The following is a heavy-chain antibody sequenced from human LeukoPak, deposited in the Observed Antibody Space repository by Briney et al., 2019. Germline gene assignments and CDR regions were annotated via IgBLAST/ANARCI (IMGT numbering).Heavy chain of an antibody. CDR1: RYTFTSYY. D-gene: IGHD2-2*02. Sequence: ASVKVSCKASRYTFTSYYMHWVRQAPGQGLEWMGIINPSGGSTSYAQKFQGRVTMTRDMSTSTVYMELSSLRSEDTAVYYCARDYPSYCSSTSCYTRGFDPWGQGTLVTVSS. J-gene: IGHJ5*02. CDR2: INPSGGST. V-gene: IGHV1-46*01. CDR3: ARDYPSYCSSTSCYTRGFDP.